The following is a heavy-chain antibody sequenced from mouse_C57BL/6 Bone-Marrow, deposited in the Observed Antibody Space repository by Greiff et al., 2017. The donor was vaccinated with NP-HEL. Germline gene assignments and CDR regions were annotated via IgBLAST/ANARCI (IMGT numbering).Heavy chain of an antibody. J-gene: IGHJ3*01. Sequence: QVQLKQSGAELVRPGTSVKVSCKASGYAFTNYLIEWVKQRPGQGLEWIGVINPGSGGTNYNEKFKGKATLTADKSSSTAYMQLSSLTSEDSAVYFCARYYYGSSSWFAYWGQGTLVTVSA. D-gene: IGHD1-1*01. CDR2: INPGSGGT. V-gene: IGHV1-54*01. CDR1: GYAFTNYL. CDR3: ARYYYGSSSWFAY.